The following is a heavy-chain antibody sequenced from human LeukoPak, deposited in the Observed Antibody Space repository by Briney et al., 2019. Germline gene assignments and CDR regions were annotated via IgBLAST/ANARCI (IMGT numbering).Heavy chain of an antibody. Sequence: GGSLRLSGAASGFTFSNYVINWVRQAPGKGLEWVSDISASGAGTYYADSVKGRFTISRDNFKNTLYLQMNSLRVDDTAVYYCAKDLARNPENWGQGTLVTVSS. V-gene: IGHV3-23*01. CDR1: GFTFSNYV. CDR3: AKDLARNPEN. J-gene: IGHJ4*02. CDR2: ISASGAGT.